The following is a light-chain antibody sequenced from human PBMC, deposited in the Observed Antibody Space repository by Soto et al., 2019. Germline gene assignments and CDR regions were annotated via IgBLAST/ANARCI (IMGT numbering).Light chain of an antibody. Sequence: QSVLTQPASVSGSPGQSITISCTGTSSDVGXHNLVSWXQQYPGKAPKLIIFEARKLTSGVSNRFSGSKSGSTASLTISGLKAEDEADYCCCSNAHSSTYVLASGKKVTV. CDR2: EAR. J-gene: IGLJ1*01. CDR3: CSNAHSSTYV. CDR1: SSDVGXHNL. V-gene: IGLV2-23*01.